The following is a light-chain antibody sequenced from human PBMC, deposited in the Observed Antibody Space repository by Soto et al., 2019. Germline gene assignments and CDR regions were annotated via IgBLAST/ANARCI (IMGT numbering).Light chain of an antibody. J-gene: IGKJ1*01. CDR3: QQYRDLPQP. CDR2: NSS. CDR1: QSVRSNY. V-gene: IGKV3-20*01. Sequence: EIVLTQSPGTLSLSPGERATLSCRASQSVRSNYLAWYQQKPGQAPRLLIYNSSTRATGIPDRFSGSGSGTDFTLTISRLEPEDFALYYCQQYRDLPQPFGQGTQEEIK.